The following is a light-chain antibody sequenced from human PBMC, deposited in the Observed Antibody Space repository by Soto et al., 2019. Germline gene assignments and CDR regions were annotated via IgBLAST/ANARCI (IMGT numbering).Light chain of an antibody. CDR1: SSNIGALYD. V-gene: IGLV1-40*01. Sequence: QSVLTRPPSVSGAPGQRVTISCTGSSSNIGALYDVHWYKQLPGAAPKLLSYGNINRPSGVPDRFSGSKSGTSASLAITGLRAEDEADYYCQSYDSSLSGSVFGTGTKVTVL. CDR2: GNI. J-gene: IGLJ1*01. CDR3: QSYDSSLSGSV.